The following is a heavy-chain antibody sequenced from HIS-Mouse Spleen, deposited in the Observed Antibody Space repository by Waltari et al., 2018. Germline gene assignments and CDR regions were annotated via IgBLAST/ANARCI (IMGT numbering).Heavy chain of an antibody. Sequence: QVQLVQSGAEVKKPGASVKVSCKASGYTFTGYYMHWVRQAPGQGLEWMGCINPNSGGTNNAQKFQGRVTMTRDTSISTAYMELSRLRSDDTAVYYCARDPSVYWYFDLWGRGTLVTVSS. V-gene: IGHV1-2*02. CDR1: GYTFTGYY. J-gene: IGHJ2*01. CDR2: INPNSGGT. CDR3: ARDPSVYWYFDL.